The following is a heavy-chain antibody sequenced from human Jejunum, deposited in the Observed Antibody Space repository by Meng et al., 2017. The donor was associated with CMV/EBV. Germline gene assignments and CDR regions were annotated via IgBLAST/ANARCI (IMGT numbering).Heavy chain of an antibody. D-gene: IGHD6-19*01. V-gene: IGHV1-18*01. CDR2: ISDYNGST. CDR1: GDAFIGYG. CDR3: TRASVADTTFDY. J-gene: IGHJ4*02. Sequence: SEASGDAFIGYGNGWVHQAPGRGLEWMGWISDYNGSTNYAQKFQGRVTMTTDTSTSTAYMELRSLRSDDTAVYYCTRASVADTTFDYWGQGTLVTVSS.